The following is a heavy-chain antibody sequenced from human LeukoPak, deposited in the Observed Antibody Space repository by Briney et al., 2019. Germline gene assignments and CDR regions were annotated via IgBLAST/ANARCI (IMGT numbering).Heavy chain of an antibody. D-gene: IGHD3-16*02. CDR3: ARGVRSSRLGELSYDY. V-gene: IGHV6-1*01. J-gene: IGHJ4*02. CDR1: GDSVSSNSAA. Sequence: SQTLSLTCAISGDSVSSNSAAWNWIRQSPSRGLERLGGTYYRSKWYNDYAVSVKSRITINPDTSKNQFSLQLNSVTPEDTAVYYCARGVRSSRLGELSYDYWGQGTLVTVSS. CDR2: TYYRSKWYN.